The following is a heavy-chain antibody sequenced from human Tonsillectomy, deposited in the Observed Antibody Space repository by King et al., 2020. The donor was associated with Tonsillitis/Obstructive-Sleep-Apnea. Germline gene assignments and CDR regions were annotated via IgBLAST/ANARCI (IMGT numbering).Heavy chain of an antibody. J-gene: IGHJ3*02. D-gene: IGHD5-12*01. Sequence: VQLVESGGGLVQPGGSLRLSCSSSGFTFSSYAMHWVRQAPGKGLEYVSAISSNGGSTYYADSVKDRLTISRDNSKNTLYLQMSSLRAEDTAVYYCVKDGGYDYLGAFDIWGQGTMVTVSS. CDR1: GFTFSSYA. CDR3: VKDGGYDYLGAFDI. CDR2: ISSNGGST. V-gene: IGHV3-64D*06.